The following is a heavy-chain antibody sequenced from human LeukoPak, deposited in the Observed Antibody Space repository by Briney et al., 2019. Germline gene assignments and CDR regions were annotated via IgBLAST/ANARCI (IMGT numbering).Heavy chain of an antibody. CDR2: IYSGGST. D-gene: IGHD1-1*01. J-gene: IGHJ4*02. CDR1: GFTFSNAW. V-gene: IGHV3-53*01. CDR3: ARGPAGYN. Sequence: EGSLRLSCAASGFTFSNAWMSWVRQAPGKGLEWVSVIYSGGSTDYADSVKGRFTISRDNLKNTLYLQMNTLRAEDTAVYYCARGPAGYNWGQGTLVTVSS.